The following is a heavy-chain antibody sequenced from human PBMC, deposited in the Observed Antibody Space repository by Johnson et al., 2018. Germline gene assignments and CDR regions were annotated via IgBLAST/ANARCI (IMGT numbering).Heavy chain of an antibody. CDR2: IIPIFGTT. V-gene: IGHV1-69*01. J-gene: IGHJ1*01. D-gene: IGHD2-21*02. CDR3: ARVEFCGDDCYFLYFQH. Sequence: QVQLVQSGAEVKKPGSSVKVSCKASGGTFSSYAISWVRQAPGQGLEWMGGIIPIFGTTNYAQQFQGRVTITADDPTGTAYMGLSSLRSEDTAVYYCARVEFCGDDCYFLYFQHWGQGTLVTVSS. CDR1: GGTFSSYA.